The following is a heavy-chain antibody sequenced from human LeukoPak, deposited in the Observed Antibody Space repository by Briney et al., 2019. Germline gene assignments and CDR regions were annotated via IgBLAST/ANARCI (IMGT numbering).Heavy chain of an antibody. CDR3: ARDTYDSSGYHFYYMDV. CDR2: IKEDGSEK. J-gene: IGHJ6*03. Sequence: GGSLRLSCAVYGFTFNTYWMSWVRQAPGKGLEWVANIKEDGSEKHYGDSVRGRFTISRDNAKNSLYLRMNRLRAEDTALYFCARDTYDSSGYHFYYMDVWGKGTTVTVSS. D-gene: IGHD3-22*01. V-gene: IGHV3-7*01. CDR1: GFTFNTYW.